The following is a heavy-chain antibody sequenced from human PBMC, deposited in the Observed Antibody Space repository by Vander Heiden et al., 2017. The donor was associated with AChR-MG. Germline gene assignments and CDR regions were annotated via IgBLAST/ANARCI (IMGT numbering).Heavy chain of an antibody. V-gene: IGHV5-51*01. CDR1: GYNFAGKW. J-gene: IGHJ5*02. CDR3: ARQANWGDL. Sequence: EVQLVQSGAEVKKPGESLKISCQGSGYNFAGKWIAWVRQTPGKGLEWMGMIYPGDSETKYSPPFEGQITISADKSISSAYLQWRSLKASDTGIYFCARQANWGDLWGQGTLVTVSS. D-gene: IGHD7-27*01. CDR2: IYPGDSET.